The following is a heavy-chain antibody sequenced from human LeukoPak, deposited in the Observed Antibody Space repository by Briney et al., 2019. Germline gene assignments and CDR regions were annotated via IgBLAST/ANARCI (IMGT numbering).Heavy chain of an antibody. D-gene: IGHD3-22*01. CDR3: ARDPTRTYYYDSSGYGEPVFDY. Sequence: GASVKVSCKASGYTCTSYGISWVRQAPGQGLEWMGWISAYNGNTNYAQKLQGRVTMTTDTSTSTAYMELRSLGSDDTAVYYCARDPTRTYYYDSSGYGEPVFDYWGQGTLVTVSS. J-gene: IGHJ4*02. CDR1: GYTCTSYG. V-gene: IGHV1-18*01. CDR2: ISAYNGNT.